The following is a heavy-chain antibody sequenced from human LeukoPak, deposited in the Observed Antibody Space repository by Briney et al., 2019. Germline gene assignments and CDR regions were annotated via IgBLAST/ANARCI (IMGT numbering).Heavy chain of an antibody. V-gene: IGHV4-39*07. CDR2: IYYSGNT. D-gene: IGHD4-17*01. J-gene: IGHJ3*02. CDR1: GVSISSSNSY. Sequence: SETLSLTCAVSGVSISSSNSYWGWIRQPPGKGLEWIGSIYYSGNTYYNASLKSRVTISVDTSKNQFSLKLSSVTAADTAVYYCARGRRTTGRFDIWGQGTMVTVSS. CDR3: ARGRRTTGRFDI.